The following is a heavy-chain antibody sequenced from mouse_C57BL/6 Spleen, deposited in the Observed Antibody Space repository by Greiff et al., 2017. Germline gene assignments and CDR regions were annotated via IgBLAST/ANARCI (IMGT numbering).Heavy chain of an antibody. D-gene: IGHD1-1*01. CDR1: GFTFSDYG. CDR3: ARMDYYGSSPYYFDY. J-gene: IGHJ2*01. CDR2: ISSGSSTI. Sequence: EVHMVESGGGLVKPGGSLKLSCAASGFTFSDYGMHWVRQAPEKGLEWVAYISSGSSTIYYADTVKGRFTISRDNAKNTLFLQMTSLRSEDTAMYYCARMDYYGSSPYYFDYWGQGTTLTVSS. V-gene: IGHV5-17*01.